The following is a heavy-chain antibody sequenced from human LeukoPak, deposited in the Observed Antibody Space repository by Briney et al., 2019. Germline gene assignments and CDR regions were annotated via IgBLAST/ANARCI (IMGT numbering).Heavy chain of an antibody. CDR3: AKSAQGTGSPADF. V-gene: IGHV3-21*01. CDR1: GSSFSSYS. J-gene: IGHJ4*02. CDR2: ISSSSKYI. D-gene: IGHD1-1*01. Sequence: GGSLSLSCGDSGSSFSSYSMNWVPQAPGRDLEWVSSISSSSKYIYYADSVKGRFTISRDNAKNSLYLQMNGLRADDSAVYYGAKSAQGTGSPADFWGQGTLVTVSS.